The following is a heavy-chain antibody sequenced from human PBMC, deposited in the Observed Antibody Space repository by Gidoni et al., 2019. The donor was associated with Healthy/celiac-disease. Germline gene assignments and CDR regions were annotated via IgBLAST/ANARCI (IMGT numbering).Heavy chain of an antibody. CDR3: ARGSGYSYGSSDY. V-gene: IGHV3-21*01. CDR1: GFTFSSYS. CDR2: ISSSSSYI. D-gene: IGHD5-18*01. Sequence: EVQLVESGGGLVKPGGSLRLSCAASGFTFSSYSMNWVRQAPGKGLEWVSSISSSSSYIYYADSVKGRFTISRDNAKNSLYLQMNSLRAEDTAVYYCARGSGYSYGSSDYWGQGTLVTVSS. J-gene: IGHJ4*02.